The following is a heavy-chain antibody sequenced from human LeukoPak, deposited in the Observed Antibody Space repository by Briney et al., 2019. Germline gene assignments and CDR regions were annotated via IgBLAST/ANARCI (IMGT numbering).Heavy chain of an antibody. CDR2: ISWNSGSI. Sequence: GRSLRLSCAASGFTFDDYAMHWVRQAPGKGLEWVSGISWNSGSIGYADSVKGRFTISRDNAKNSLYLQMNSLRAEDTALYYCAKDIGSSWYSPFDYWGQGTLVTVSS. CDR3: AKDIGSSWYSPFDY. D-gene: IGHD6-13*01. J-gene: IGHJ4*02. CDR1: GFTFDDYA. V-gene: IGHV3-9*01.